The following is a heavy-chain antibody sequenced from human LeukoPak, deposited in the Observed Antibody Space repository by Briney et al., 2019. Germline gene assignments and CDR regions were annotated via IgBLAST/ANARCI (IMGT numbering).Heavy chain of an antibody. D-gene: IGHD6-19*01. CDR2: ISGSGGST. J-gene: IGHJ6*02. Sequence: GGSLRLSCAASGFTFSSYAMSWVRRAPGKGLEWVSAISGSGGSTYYADSVKGRFTISRDNSKNTLYLQMNSLRAEDTAVYYCAKEWYSSGWYPGLYYYYGMDVWGQGTTVTVSS. CDR1: GFTFSSYA. CDR3: AKEWYSSGWYPGLYYYYGMDV. V-gene: IGHV3-23*01.